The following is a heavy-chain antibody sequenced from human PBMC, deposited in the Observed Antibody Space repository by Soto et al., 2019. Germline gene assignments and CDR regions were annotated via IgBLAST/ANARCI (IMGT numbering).Heavy chain of an antibody. D-gene: IGHD2-21*02. J-gene: IGHJ6*02. CDR1: GFTFSMYS. V-gene: IGHV3-7*03. CDR3: ARDHLILPAHDFFYGSDV. Sequence: GGSLRLSCEVSGFTFSMYSMSWVRQSPGKGLEWVAKIPQEGVDGHYADSVKGRFTISRDNGRNSLYLQLNNLRAEDTAVYYCARDHLILPAHDFFYGSDVWGRGATVTVSS. CDR2: IPQEGVDG.